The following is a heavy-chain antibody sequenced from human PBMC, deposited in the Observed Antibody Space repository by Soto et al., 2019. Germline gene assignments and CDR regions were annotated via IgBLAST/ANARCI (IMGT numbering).Heavy chain of an antibody. D-gene: IGHD6-13*01. V-gene: IGHV2-26*01. CDR2: IFSNDEK. CDR3: ARGIAAAAGYTDAFDI. Sequence: KSGPTLVNPTETLTLTCTVSGFSLSNARMGVSWIRQPPGKALEWLAHIFSNDEKSYSTSLKSRLTISKDTSKSQVVLTMTNMDPVDTATYYCARGIAAAAGYTDAFDIWGQGTMVTVSS. J-gene: IGHJ3*02. CDR1: GFSLSNARMG.